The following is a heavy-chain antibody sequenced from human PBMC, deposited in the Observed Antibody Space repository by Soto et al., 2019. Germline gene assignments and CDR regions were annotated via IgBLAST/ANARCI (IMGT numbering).Heavy chain of an antibody. D-gene: IGHD2-15*01. J-gene: IGHJ5*02. Sequence: QVQLVQSGAEVKKPGSSVKVSCKASGGTFSSYAISWVRQAPGQGLEWMGGIIPIFGTANYAQKFQGRVTITADESTSTAYMELSSLRSEDTAVYYCARTLAGVVVAATGWFDPRGQGTLVTVSS. V-gene: IGHV1-69*01. CDR1: GGTFSSYA. CDR3: ARTLAGVVVAATGWFDP. CDR2: IIPIFGTA.